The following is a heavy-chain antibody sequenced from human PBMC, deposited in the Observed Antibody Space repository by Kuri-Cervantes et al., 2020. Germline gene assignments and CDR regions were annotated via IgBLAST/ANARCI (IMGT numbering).Heavy chain of an antibody. Sequence: GESLKISCAASGFTVSSNYMSWVRQAPGKGLEWVSYISSSGSTIYYADSVKGRFTISRDNAKNSLYLQMNSLRAEDTAVYYCASTWGYCSSTSCYARPYGMDVWGQGTTVTVLL. J-gene: IGHJ6*02. CDR3: ASTWGYCSSTSCYARPYGMDV. V-gene: IGHV3-11*01. CDR2: ISSSGSTI. CDR1: GFTVSSNY. D-gene: IGHD2-2*01.